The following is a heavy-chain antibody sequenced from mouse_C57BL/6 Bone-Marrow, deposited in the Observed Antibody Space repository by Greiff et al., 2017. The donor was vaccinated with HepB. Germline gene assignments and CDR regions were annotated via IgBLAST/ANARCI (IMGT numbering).Heavy chain of an antibody. Sequence: VQLQQSGTVLARPGASVKMSCKTSGYTFTSYWMHWVKQRPGQGLEWIGAIYPGNSDTSYNQKFKGKAKLTAVTSASTAYMELSSLTNEDSAVYYCTRWPSTMITTVFDYWGQGTTLTVSS. J-gene: IGHJ2*01. D-gene: IGHD2-4*01. CDR1: GYTFTSYW. CDR2: IYPGNSDT. V-gene: IGHV1-5*01. CDR3: TRWPSTMITTVFDY.